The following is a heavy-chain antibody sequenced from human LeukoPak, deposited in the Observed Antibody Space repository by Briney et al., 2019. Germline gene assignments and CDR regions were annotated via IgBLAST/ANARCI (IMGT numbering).Heavy chain of an antibody. V-gene: IGHV1-58*02. CDR2: IVVGSGNT. CDR1: GFTFTTSA. J-gene: IGHJ4*02. D-gene: IGHD3-10*01. CDR3: ARAIAMTRGVNYFDY. Sequence: SVKVSCKASGFTFTTSAMHWVRQARGQRPEWIGWIVVGSGNTKYAERFQERVAITRDMSTNTAYMELSSLRAGDTAVYYCARAIAMTRGVNYFDYWGQGTLVAVSS.